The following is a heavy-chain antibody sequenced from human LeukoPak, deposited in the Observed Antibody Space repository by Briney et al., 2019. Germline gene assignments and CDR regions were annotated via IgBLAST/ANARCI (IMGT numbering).Heavy chain of an antibody. Sequence: ASVKVSCKASGYTFANYDINWVQQATGQGLEWLGWMNPSSGNTGYAQKFQGRVAITRDTSISTAYMELSSLTSEDTAMYYCARDNSGQTRADDPFDIWGQGTVVTVSS. V-gene: IGHV1-8*03. D-gene: IGHD6-19*01. CDR3: ARDNSGQTRADDPFDI. CDR2: MNPSSGNT. CDR1: GYTFANYD. J-gene: IGHJ3*02.